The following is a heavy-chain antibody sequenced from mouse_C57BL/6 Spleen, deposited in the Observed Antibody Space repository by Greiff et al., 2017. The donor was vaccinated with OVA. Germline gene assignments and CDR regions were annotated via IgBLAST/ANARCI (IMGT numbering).Heavy chain of an antibody. CDR2: ISYDGSN. J-gene: IGHJ2*01. CDR3: ARDRGRGYDYDDHYLDY. CDR1: GYSFTSGYY. D-gene: IGHD2-4*01. Sequence: DVQLQESGPGLVKPSQSLSLTCSVTGYSFTSGYYWNWIRQLPGNKLEWMGYISYDGSNNYNPSFKNRISITRDTAKNQFVRKLNTVTTEDTDTYYCARDRGRGYDYDDHYLDYWGQGTTLTVSS. V-gene: IGHV3-6*01.